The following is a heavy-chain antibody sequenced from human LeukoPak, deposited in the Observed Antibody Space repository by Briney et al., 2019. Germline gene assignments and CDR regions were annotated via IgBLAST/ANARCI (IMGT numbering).Heavy chain of an antibody. CDR3: AGSPTVDAAFDI. V-gene: IGHV3-48*02. CDR2: ISSGSSAI. Sequence: GGSLRLSCAASGFTFSSYSMNWVRQAPGKGLEWVSYISSGSSAIYYADSVKGRFTISRDNAKNSLFLQLNSLRDEDTAVYYCAGSPTVDAAFDIWGQGTMVTVSS. CDR1: GFTFSSYS. D-gene: IGHD4-23*01. J-gene: IGHJ3*02.